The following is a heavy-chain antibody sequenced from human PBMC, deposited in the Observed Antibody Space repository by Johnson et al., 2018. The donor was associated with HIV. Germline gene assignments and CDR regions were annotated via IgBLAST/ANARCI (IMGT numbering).Heavy chain of an antibody. CDR2: IKQDGSEK. V-gene: IGHV3-7*05. D-gene: IGHD2-8*01. Sequence: VHLVESGGGLVQPGGSLILSCAASGFPFSSYWMSWVRQAPGKGLEWVANIKQDGSEKYYVDSVKGRFTISRDNAKNSLYLQMNSLRAEDTAVYYCARALGLEVCAFDIWGQGTMVTVSS. CDR1: GFPFSSYW. J-gene: IGHJ3*02. CDR3: ARALGLEVCAFDI.